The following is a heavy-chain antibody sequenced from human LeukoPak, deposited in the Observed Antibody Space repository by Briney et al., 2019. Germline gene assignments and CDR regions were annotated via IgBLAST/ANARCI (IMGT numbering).Heavy chain of an antibody. CDR1: GGSISSYY. J-gene: IGHJ5*02. Sequence: SETLSLTCTVSGGSISSYYWSWMRQPPGKGLEWIWYIYYIGSTNYHPSLKSRVPISVDTSKNQFSLKVSSVTAADTAVYYCAREEYGSGSYYRGWFDPWGQGTLVTVSS. V-gene: IGHV4-59*01. CDR2: IYYIGST. CDR3: AREEYGSGSYYRGWFDP. D-gene: IGHD3-10*01.